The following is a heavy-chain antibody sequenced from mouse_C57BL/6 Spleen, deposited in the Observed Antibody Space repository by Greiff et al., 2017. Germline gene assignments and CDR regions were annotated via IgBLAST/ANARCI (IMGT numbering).Heavy chain of an antibody. CDR2: IDPETGGT. CDR1: GYTFTDYE. Sequence: QVQLQQSGAELVRPGASVTLSCKASGYTFTDYEMHWVKQTPVHGLEWIGAIDPETGGTAYNQKFKGKAILTADKSSSTAYMELRSLTSEDSAVYYCTSSYYEDAMDYWGQGTSVTVSS. V-gene: IGHV1-15*01. J-gene: IGHJ4*01. CDR3: TSSYYEDAMDY. D-gene: IGHD2-4*01.